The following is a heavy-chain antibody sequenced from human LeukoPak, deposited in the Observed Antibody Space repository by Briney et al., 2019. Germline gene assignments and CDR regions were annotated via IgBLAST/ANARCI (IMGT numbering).Heavy chain of an antibody. D-gene: IGHD3-22*01. CDR3: AREAATDYYDSSGYYRQTEVFDA. V-gene: IGHV4-61*01. CDR1: GGSVRSDSYY. Sequence: SETLSLTCTVSGGSVRSDSYYWSWIRQPPGKGLEWIGYVYYSGSTNYNPSLKSRVTISVDTSKNQFSLKLRSVTAADTAVYYCAREAATDYYDSSGYYRQTEVFDAWGQGTMVTVSS. J-gene: IGHJ3*01. CDR2: VYYSGST.